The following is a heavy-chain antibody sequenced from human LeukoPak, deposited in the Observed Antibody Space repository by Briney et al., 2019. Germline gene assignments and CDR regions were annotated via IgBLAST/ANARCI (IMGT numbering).Heavy chain of an antibody. D-gene: IGHD2-8*01. CDR2: ISGSDIK. CDR3: AREDTGVAFDI. CDR1: RFTFSSYE. J-gene: IGHJ3*02. V-gene: IGHV3-48*03. Sequence: GGSLRLSCAASRFTFSSYEMNWVRQAPGKGLEWVSYISGSDIKHYADSVKGRFTISRDNAKNSLYLQMNSLRVEDTAVYYCAREDTGVAFDIWGQGTTVTV.